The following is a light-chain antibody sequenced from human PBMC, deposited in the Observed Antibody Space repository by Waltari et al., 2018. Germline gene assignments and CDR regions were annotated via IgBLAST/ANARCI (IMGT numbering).Light chain of an antibody. V-gene: IGKV2-28*01. Sequence: DIVMTQSPLSLPVTPGEPASISCRSSQSLLHSNGYNYLDWYLQKPGQSPQLLIYLGSNRASGVPDRFSGSESGTDFTLKISRVEAEDVGVYYCMQALQTPWTFGQGTKVEI. CDR1: QSLLHSNGYNY. CDR2: LGS. CDR3: MQALQTPWT. J-gene: IGKJ1*01.